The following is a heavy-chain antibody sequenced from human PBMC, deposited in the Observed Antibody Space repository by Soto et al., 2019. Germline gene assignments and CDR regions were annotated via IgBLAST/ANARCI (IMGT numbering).Heavy chain of an antibody. CDR3: ARFVRSCSGTTCYTRADV. CDR2: IYSSGST. V-gene: IGHV4-61*01. J-gene: IGHJ6*02. D-gene: IGHD2-2*02. Sequence: QVQLQESGPRLVKPSETVSLTCTVSGGSVSSDTHYWSWIRLPPGKRLEWIGFIYSSGSTNYNPSSKSRVTMSVDTSKNQFSLKLRSVIVADTAVYHCARFVRSCSGTTCYTRADVWGQGTTVSVSS. CDR1: GGSVSSDTHY.